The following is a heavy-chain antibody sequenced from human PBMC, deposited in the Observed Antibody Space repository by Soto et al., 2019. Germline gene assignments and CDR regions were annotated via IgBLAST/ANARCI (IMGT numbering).Heavy chain of an antibody. D-gene: IGHD2-21*02. CDR3: ARVPIVVVTYFEY. Sequence: QVQLQESGPGLVKPSQTLSLTCTVSGGSISSGDYYWSWIRQPPGKGLEWIGYIYYSGSTHYNPSLKSRVTISVDTSKNQFSLKLSSVTAADTAVYYCARVPIVVVTYFEYWGQGTLVTVSS. J-gene: IGHJ4*02. CDR2: IYYSGST. CDR1: GGSISSGDYY. V-gene: IGHV4-30-4*01.